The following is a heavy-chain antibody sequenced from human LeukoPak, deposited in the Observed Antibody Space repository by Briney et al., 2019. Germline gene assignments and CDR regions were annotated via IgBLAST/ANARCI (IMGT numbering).Heavy chain of an antibody. CDR1: GFTFSSYW. D-gene: IGHD1-26*01. CDR3: ARGASGNYEPDF. CDR2: IKQDGSEK. Sequence: PGGSLRLSCAASGFTFSSYWMSWVRQAPGKGLEWVANIKQDGSEKYYVDSVKGRFTMSRDNAKNSLYLQMNSLRVEDTAVYYCARGASGNYEPDFWGQGTLVTVSS. V-gene: IGHV3-7*01. J-gene: IGHJ4*02.